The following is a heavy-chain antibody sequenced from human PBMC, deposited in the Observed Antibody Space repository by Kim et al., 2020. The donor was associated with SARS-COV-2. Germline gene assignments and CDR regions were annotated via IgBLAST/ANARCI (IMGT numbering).Heavy chain of an antibody. CDR3: ARGYSSSSIGFDP. D-gene: IGHD6-6*01. J-gene: IGHJ5*02. Sequence: YAQKFQGRVTITADESTSTAYMELSSLRSEDTAVYYCARGYSSSSIGFDPWGQGTLVTVSS. V-gene: IGHV1-69*01.